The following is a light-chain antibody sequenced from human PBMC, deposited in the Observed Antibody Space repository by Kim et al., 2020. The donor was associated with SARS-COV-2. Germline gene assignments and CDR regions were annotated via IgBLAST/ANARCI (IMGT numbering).Light chain of an antibody. J-gene: IGLJ2*01. CDR2: QDT. CDR1: NLGDNF. CDR3: QAWDSSTAV. Sequence: SVSLGQTASITCFGDNLGDNFVSWYQQRPGQSPVVVIYQDTTRPSGIPELFSGSNSGNTATLTISGAQAMDEADYYGQAWDSSTAVFGVGTQLTVL. V-gene: IGLV3-1*01.